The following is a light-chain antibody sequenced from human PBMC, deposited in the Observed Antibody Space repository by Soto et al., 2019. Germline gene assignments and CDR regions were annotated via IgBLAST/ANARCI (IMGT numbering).Light chain of an antibody. J-gene: IGKJ5*01. CDR2: EAS. CDR1: QSVSRS. Sequence: ELVLTQAPATLSLSPGERATLACRASQSVSRSFAWFQQIPGQAPRLLIYEASHRATDIPARFSGSGSGTYFTLTITSLEPEDFAIYYCQQRSDCPFPFGQGTRLDIK. V-gene: IGKV3-11*01. CDR3: QQRSDCPFP.